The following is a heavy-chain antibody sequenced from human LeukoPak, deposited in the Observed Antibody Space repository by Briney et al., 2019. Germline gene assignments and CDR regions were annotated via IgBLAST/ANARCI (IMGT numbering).Heavy chain of an antibody. CDR3: ARDDVGIGVDF. J-gene: IGHJ4*02. D-gene: IGHD1-14*01. CDR2: INSDGSST. Sequence: VSYINSDGSSTTYADSVKGRFTISRDNAKNTLYLQMNSLRAEDTAVYYCARDDVGIGVDFWGQGTLGTVSS. V-gene: IGHV3-74*01.